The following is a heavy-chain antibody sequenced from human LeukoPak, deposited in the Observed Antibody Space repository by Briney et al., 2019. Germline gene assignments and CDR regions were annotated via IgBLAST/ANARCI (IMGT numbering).Heavy chain of an antibody. CDR1: ADSTRTNTYY. Sequence: SETLSLTCQVSADSTRTNTYYWAWIRHHPGAGLEWIGSVFYSATTYYTPSLKSRLYISATPSKNSFSLKLTFVTAADTAVYYCARQAGLEILAGYWFDLWGEGTLVVVS. CDR3: ARQAGLEILAGYWFDL. V-gene: IGHV4-39*01. CDR2: VFYSATT. D-gene: IGHD3-9*01. J-gene: IGHJ5*02.